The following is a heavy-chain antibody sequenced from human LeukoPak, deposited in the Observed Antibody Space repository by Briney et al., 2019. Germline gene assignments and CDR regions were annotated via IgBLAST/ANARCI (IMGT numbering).Heavy chain of an antibody. D-gene: IGHD2-2*01. J-gene: IGHJ5*02. CDR3: AKANVVVIWFDP. CDR2: ISGSGGST. Sequence: GRSLRLSCAVSGFTFSTYAMHWVRQAPGKGLEWVSAISGSGGSTYYADSVKGRFTISRDNSKNTLYLQMNSLRAEDTAVYYCAKANVVVIWFDPWGQGTLVTVSS. CDR1: GFTFSTYA. V-gene: IGHV3-23*01.